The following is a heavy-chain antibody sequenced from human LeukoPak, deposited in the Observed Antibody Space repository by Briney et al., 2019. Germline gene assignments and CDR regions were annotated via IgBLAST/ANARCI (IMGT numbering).Heavy chain of an antibody. Sequence: GGSLRLSCEASRFSFSTYPMGWVRRAPGKGLEWVSGISASGDVTFHADPLKGRFTISRDNANNALHLQMNSLRAEDTAVYYCARVFWETVNTGYYSDFWGQGTLVTVSS. J-gene: IGHJ4*02. CDR1: RFSFSTYP. CDR3: ARVFWETVNTGYYSDF. CDR2: ISASGDVT. V-gene: IGHV3-23*01. D-gene: IGHD3-22*01.